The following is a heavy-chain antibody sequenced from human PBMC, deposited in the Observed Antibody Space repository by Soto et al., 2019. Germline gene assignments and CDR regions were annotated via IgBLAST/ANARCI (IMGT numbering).Heavy chain of an antibody. J-gene: IGHJ4*02. CDR1: GVCITTNGYS. Sequence: TLSLTCAVAGVCITTNGYSWSWIRQPPGKGLEWIGYIYPSGTIFYNPSLNSRVTISADTSNNQFSLKLTSVTAADTAVYFWATYTAFAKYYFDYWGRGTLVTVSS. CDR2: IYPSGTI. D-gene: IGHD3-16*01. V-gene: IGHV4-30-2*01. CDR3: ATYTAFAKYYFDY.